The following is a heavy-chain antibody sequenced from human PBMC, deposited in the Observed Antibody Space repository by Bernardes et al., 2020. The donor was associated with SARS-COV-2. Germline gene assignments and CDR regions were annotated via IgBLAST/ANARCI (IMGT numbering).Heavy chain of an antibody. D-gene: IGHD2-21*02. Sequence: ASVKVSCKGSVYTFTGYFMHLVRQAPGHRLEWIGLINPNTCGTNYAQKFQGRVTMTRDTSITTAYMELSRLGSDDTAIYYCARTRTTISTTGIPVDYWGQGTLVTVSS. CDR3: ARTRTTISTTGIPVDY. J-gene: IGHJ4*02. CDR2: INPNTCGT. CDR1: VYTFTGYF. V-gene: IGHV1-2*02.